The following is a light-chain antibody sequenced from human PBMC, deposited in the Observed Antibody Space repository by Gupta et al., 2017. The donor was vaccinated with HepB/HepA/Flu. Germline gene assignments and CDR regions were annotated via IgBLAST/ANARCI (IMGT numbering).Light chain of an antibody. CDR2: DVT. V-gene: IGLV2-23*02. CDR3: CESEGIVSMLV. Sequence: QSALTQPASVSGSPGQSITISCTGTSSDIGTYDLVSWYQQHPGKAPKLMIYDVTKRPSGVSNRFSGYKAGNSASPKTTGLQAEDEADDYCCESEGIVSMLVLGGGTKLTVL. CDR1: SSDIGTYDL. J-gene: IGLJ2*01.